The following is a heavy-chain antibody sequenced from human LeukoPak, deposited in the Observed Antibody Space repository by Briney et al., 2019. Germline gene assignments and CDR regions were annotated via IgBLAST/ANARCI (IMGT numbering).Heavy chain of an antibody. CDR3: ARDLKPPHYYGSGSYYNANWFDP. V-gene: IGHV4-4*07. CDR1: GGSISSYY. CDR2: IYTSGST. D-gene: IGHD3-10*01. Sequence: SETLSLTCTVSGGSISSYYWSWIRQPAGKGLEWIGRIYTSGSTNYNPSLKSRVTMSVDTSKNQFSLKLSSVTAADTAVYYCARDLKPPHYYGSGSYYNANWFDPWGQGTLVTVSS. J-gene: IGHJ5*02.